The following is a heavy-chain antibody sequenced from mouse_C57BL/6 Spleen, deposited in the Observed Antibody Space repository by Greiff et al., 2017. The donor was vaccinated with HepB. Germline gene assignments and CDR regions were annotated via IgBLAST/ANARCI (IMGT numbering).Heavy chain of an antibody. CDR2: INPNNGGT. Sequence: EVQLQQSGPELVKPGASVKISCKASGYTFTDYYMNWVKQSHGKSLEWIGDINPNNGGTSYNQKFKGKATLTVDKSSSTAYMELRSLTSEDSAVYYCAREGYDGLDYWGQGTTLTVSS. V-gene: IGHV1-26*01. D-gene: IGHD2-3*01. CDR3: AREGYDGLDY. J-gene: IGHJ2*01. CDR1: GYTFTDYY.